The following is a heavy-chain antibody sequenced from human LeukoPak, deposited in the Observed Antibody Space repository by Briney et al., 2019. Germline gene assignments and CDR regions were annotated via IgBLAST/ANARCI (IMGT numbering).Heavy chain of an antibody. Sequence: ASVTVSCRASGYTFTSYGISWARQAPGRGLEWMGWISTDNGNTNYVQNLQGRVSMTRDTFTSTVYMELRSLRPDDTAVYYCARAQSRTHWDGFDIWGQGTMVTVPS. J-gene: IGHJ3*02. D-gene: IGHD5-24*01. CDR3: ARAQSRTHWDGFDI. CDR1: GYTFTSYG. V-gene: IGHV1-18*01. CDR2: ISTDNGNT.